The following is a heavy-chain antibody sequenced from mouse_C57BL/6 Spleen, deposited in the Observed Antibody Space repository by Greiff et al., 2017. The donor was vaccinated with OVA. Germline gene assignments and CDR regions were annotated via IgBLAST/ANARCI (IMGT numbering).Heavy chain of an antibody. CDR3: ARWGTTVVADYYAMDD. CDR2: IDPSDSYT. J-gene: IGHJ4*01. V-gene: IGHV1-69*01. Sequence: VQLQQSGAELVMPGASVKLSCKASGYTFTSYWMHWVKQRPGQGLEWIGEIDPSDSYTNYNQKFKGKSTLTVDKSSSTAYMQLSSLTSEDSAVYYCARWGTTVVADYYAMDDWGQGTSVTVSS. D-gene: IGHD1-1*01. CDR1: GYTFTSYW.